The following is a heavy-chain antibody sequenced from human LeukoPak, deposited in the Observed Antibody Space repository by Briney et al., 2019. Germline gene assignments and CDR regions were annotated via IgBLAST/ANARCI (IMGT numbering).Heavy chain of an antibody. Sequence: PSETLSLTCTVSGASIGSYYWSWIRQSPGKGLEWVGYFFYSGRTNYNPSLKSRVTISEDTSKNQFSLKLTSATAADTAVYYCARTEYGGPERSYYYYYMDVWGKGTTVTVSS. V-gene: IGHV4-59*01. J-gene: IGHJ6*03. CDR1: GASIGSYY. CDR2: FFYSGRT. D-gene: IGHD4/OR15-4a*01. CDR3: ARTEYGGPERSYYYYYMDV.